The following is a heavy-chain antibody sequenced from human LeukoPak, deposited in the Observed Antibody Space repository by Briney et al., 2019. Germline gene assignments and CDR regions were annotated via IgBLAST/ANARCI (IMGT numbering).Heavy chain of an antibody. V-gene: IGHV1-69*05. D-gene: IGHD5-12*01. CDR3: ARGGIVGATIYDAFDI. Sequence: ASVKVSCKASGGTFSSYAISWVRQAPGQGLEWMGGIIPIFGTANYAQKFQGRVTITTDESTSTAYMELSSLRSEDTAVYYCARGGIVGATIYDAFDIWGQGTMVTVSS. J-gene: IGHJ3*02. CDR1: GGTFSSYA. CDR2: IIPIFGTA.